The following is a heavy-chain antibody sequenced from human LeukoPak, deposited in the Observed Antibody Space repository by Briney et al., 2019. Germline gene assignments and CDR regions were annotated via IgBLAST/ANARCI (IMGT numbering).Heavy chain of an antibody. CDR3: ARGGLYNWNYSDYYYYYMDV. Sequence: SETLSLTCTVSGGSISSYYWSWLRQPPGTALEWIGYVYYSGSTNYNPSLTSRVTISVDTSKNQFSLKLSSVTAADPAVYYCARGGLYNWNYSDYYYYYMDVWGKGTTVTVSS. CDR1: GGSISSYY. V-gene: IGHV4-59*01. D-gene: IGHD1-7*01. CDR2: VYYSGST. J-gene: IGHJ6*03.